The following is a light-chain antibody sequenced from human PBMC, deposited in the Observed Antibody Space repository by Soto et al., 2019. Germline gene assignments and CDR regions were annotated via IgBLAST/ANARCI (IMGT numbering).Light chain of an antibody. Sequence: NFMLTQPHSVSESPGKTVTIYCTRSGGSIANNYVQWYQQRPGSAPTPVIFQDNERPSGVPDRFSGSIDSSSNSASLTISGLRTEDEADYYCHSYDSSAHWVFGGGTKLTVL. V-gene: IGLV6-57*04. CDR2: QDN. CDR3: HSYDSSAHWV. CDR1: GGSIANNY. J-gene: IGLJ3*02.